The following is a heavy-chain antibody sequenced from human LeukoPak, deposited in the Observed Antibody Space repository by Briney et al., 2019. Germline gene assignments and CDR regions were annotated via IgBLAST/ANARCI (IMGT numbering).Heavy chain of an antibody. V-gene: IGHV3-21*01. CDR3: TRELLSLHQGLDS. Sequence: PGGSLRLSCAASGFTFSSYSMNWVRQAPGKGLEWVSSISSSSSYIYYADSVKGRFTISRDNAGNSLSLQMDSLRAEDTAVYYFTRELLSLHQGLDSWGQGTLVTVSS. CDR2: ISSSSSYI. J-gene: IGHJ5*01. D-gene: IGHD2/OR15-2a*01. CDR1: GFTFSSYS.